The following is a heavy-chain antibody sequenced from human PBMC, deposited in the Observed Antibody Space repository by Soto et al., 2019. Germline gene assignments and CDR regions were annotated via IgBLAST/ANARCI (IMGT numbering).Heavy chain of an antibody. CDR2: INPSGGST. CDR3: ARPIDIVVVPAAHHYYGMDV. V-gene: IGHV1-46*01. D-gene: IGHD2-2*01. CDR1: GYTFTSYY. J-gene: IGHJ6*02. Sequence: ASVKVSCKASGYTFTSYYMHWVRQAPGQGLEWMGIINPSGGSTSYAQKFQGRVTMTRDTSTSTVYMELSSLRSEDTAVYYCARPIDIVVVPAAHHYYGMDVWGQGTTVTVSS.